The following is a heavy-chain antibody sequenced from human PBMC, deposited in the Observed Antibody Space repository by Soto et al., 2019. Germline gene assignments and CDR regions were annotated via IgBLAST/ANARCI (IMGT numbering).Heavy chain of an antibody. CDR2: IYYSGST. CDR1: GGSISSSSYY. Sequence: TSETLSLTCTVSGGSISSSSYYWGWIRQPPGKGLEWIGSIYYSGSTYYNPSLKSRVTISVDTSKNQFSLKLSSVTAADTAVYYCATLLYYDSSHDYWGQGTLVTVSS. V-gene: IGHV4-39*01. CDR3: ATLLYYDSSHDY. D-gene: IGHD3-22*01. J-gene: IGHJ4*02.